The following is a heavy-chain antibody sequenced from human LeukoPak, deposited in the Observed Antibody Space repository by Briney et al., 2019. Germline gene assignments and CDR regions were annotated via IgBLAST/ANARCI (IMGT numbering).Heavy chain of an antibody. D-gene: IGHD1-26*01. CDR1: GGSISSYY. CDR2: IYTGGST. Sequence: PSETLSLTCTVSGGSISSYYWSWIRQPPGKGLEWIGYIYTGGSTNYNPSLKSRVTISVDTSKNQFSLKLSSVTAADTAVYYCARHLIVGATSSFDPWGQGTLVTVSS. J-gene: IGHJ5*02. CDR3: ARHLIVGATSSFDP. V-gene: IGHV4-4*09.